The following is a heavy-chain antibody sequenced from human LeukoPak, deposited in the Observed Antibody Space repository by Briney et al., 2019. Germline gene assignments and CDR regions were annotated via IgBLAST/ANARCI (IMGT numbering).Heavy chain of an antibody. J-gene: IGHJ6*03. CDR3: ARYARNGRQLFYYMDV. CDR1: GGSISSYY. D-gene: IGHD6-6*01. V-gene: IGHV4-34*01. Sequence: PSETLSLTCTVSGGSISSYYWSWIRQPPGKGLEWIGEINHSGSTNYNPSLKSRVTISVDTSKNQFSLKLSSVTAADTAVYYCARYARNGRQLFYYMDVWGKGTTVTVSS. CDR2: INHSGST.